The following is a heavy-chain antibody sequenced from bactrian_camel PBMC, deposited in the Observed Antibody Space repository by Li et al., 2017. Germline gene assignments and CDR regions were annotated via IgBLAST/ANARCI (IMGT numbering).Heavy chain of an antibody. J-gene: IGHJ4*01. CDR2: IEDAGVT. CDR1: GYTFRDYC. V-gene: IGHV3S6*01. CDR3: AAHSLQGGKWSLDPTRFAV. D-gene: IGHD8*01. Sequence: VQLVESGGGSVQAGGSLTLSCVASEYSGYTFRDYCLGWFRQAPGKEREGVAVIEDAGVTRYADAVKGRFTISKDNAKKILYLEMNNLKAGDTGVYYCAAHSLQGGKWSLDPTRFAVWGQGTQVTVS.